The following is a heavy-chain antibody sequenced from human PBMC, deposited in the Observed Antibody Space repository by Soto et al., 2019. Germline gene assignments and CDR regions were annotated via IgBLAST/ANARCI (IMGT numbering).Heavy chain of an antibody. J-gene: IGHJ4*02. Sequence: QVQLVQSGAEVKKPGSSVKVSCKTSEGSFSTYIINWVRHAPGQGLEWLGRIIPILDISNYAQKFQDRVTITADKSTSTAYMELSSLKSEDTAVYYCAALVSHDAMATIRLGLDYWGQGTLLTVSS. CDR3: AALVSHDAMATIRLGLDY. V-gene: IGHV1-69*02. CDR1: EGSFSTYI. D-gene: IGHD5-12*01. CDR2: IIPILDIS.